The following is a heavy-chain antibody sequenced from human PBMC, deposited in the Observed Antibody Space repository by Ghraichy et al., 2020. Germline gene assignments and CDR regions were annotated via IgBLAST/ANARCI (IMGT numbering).Heavy chain of an antibody. CDR1: GGSFSGYY. CDR3: ARGLDYGDRGLDY. Sequence: SETLSLTCAVYGGSFSGYYWSWIRQPPGKGLHWIGEINHSGSTNYSPSLKSRVTISVDTSKNQFSLKLSSVTAADTAVYYCARGLDYGDRGLDYWGQGTLVTVSS. CDR2: INHSGST. J-gene: IGHJ4*02. V-gene: IGHV4-34*01. D-gene: IGHD4-17*01.